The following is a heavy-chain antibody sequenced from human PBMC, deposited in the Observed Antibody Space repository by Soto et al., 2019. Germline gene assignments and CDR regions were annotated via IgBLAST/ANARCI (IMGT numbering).Heavy chain of an antibody. J-gene: IGHJ2*01. CDR3: ARGPIEGVTMIPELDL. V-gene: IGHV4-30-2*01. CDR1: GGSISSGGYS. D-gene: IGHD3-22*01. CDR2: IYHSGST. Sequence: KPSETLSLTCAVSGGSISSGGYSWSWIRQPPGKGLEWIGYIYHSGSTYYNPSLKGRVTISVDRSKNQFSLKLSSVTAADTAVYYCARGPIEGVTMIPELDLWGRGTLVTVSS.